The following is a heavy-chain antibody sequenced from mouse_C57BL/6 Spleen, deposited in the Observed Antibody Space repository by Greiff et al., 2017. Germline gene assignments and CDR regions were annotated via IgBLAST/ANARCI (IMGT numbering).Heavy chain of an antibody. CDR2: IDPSDSET. J-gene: IGHJ4*01. Sequence: VQLPQPGAELVRPGSSVKLSCKASGYTFTSYWMHWVKQRPIQGLEWIGNIDPSDSETHYNQKFKDKATLTVDKSSRTAYIQLSSLTSEDSAVYYCARRYYGSSYGDYYAMEYWGKGTSVTVAS. V-gene: IGHV1-52*01. CDR1: GYTFTSYW. D-gene: IGHD1-1*01. CDR3: ARRYYGSSYGDYYAMEY.